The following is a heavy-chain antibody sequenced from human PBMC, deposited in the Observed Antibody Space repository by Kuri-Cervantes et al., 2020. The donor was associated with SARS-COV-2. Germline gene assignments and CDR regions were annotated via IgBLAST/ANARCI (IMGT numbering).Heavy chain of an antibody. D-gene: IGHD2-2*02. Sequence: GESLKISCAASGFTFSSHWMYWVRQVPGKGLVWVSRSNSDGTFTTYADSVEGRFTISRDNTKNTLYLQMNSLRAEDTALYYCARGGGYTGPNNYWFDPWGQGTPVTVSS. CDR3: ARGGGYTGPNNYWFDP. V-gene: IGHV3-74*03. CDR1: GFTFSSHW. J-gene: IGHJ5*02. CDR2: SNSDGTFT.